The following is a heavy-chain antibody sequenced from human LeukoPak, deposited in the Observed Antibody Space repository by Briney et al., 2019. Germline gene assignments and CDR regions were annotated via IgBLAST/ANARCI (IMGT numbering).Heavy chain of an antibody. V-gene: IGHV3-23*01. CDR2: ISGSGGST. J-gene: IGHJ4*02. CDR1: GFTFSSYA. D-gene: IGHD3-10*01. CDR3: AKGRVSYGSGSQSFDY. Sequence: GGSLRLSCAASGFTFSSYAMSWVRQAPGKGLEWVSAISGSGGSTYYADSVKGRFTISRDNSKNTLYLQMNSLRAEDTAVYYCAKGRVSYGSGSQSFDYWGQGTLVTVSS.